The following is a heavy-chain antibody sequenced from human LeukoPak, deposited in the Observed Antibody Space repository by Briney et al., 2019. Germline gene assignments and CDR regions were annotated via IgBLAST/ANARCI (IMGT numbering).Heavy chain of an antibody. CDR1: GGSISGYF. V-gene: IGHV4-4*07. Sequence: PSETLSLTCTVSGGSISGYFWAWIRRPAGKGLEWIGRIYSSGSTNYNLSLKSRVTISVDTSKNQFSLRLSSVTAADTAVHYCAREARGGSTYFDNWGQGTLVTVSS. J-gene: IGHJ4*02. D-gene: IGHD1-26*01. CDR2: IYSSGST. CDR3: AREARGGSTYFDN.